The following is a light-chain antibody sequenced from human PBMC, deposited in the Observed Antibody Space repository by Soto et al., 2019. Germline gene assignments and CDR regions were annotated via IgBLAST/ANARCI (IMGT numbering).Light chain of an antibody. Sequence: QSVLTQPASVSGSPGQSITISCTGTSSDVGAYNYVSWYQQHPGKVPKLLIYDVSNRPSGVSNRLSGSKSGNTASLTISGLQAEDEADSYCSSHTTSSTSVFGTGTKVTVL. CDR1: SSDVGAYNY. J-gene: IGLJ1*01. CDR3: SSHTTSSTSV. CDR2: DVS. V-gene: IGLV2-14*01.